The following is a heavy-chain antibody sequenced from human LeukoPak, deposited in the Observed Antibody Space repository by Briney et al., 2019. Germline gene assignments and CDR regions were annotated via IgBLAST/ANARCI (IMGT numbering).Heavy chain of an antibody. CDR2: IDPNSGDT. J-gene: IGHJ4*02. CDR3: ARSGSTGYSLDY. CDR1: GYTFTGYF. D-gene: IGHD3-22*01. V-gene: IGHV1-2*02. Sequence: ASVKVSCKASGYTFTGYFIHWVRQAPGQGLEWMGCIDPNSGDTKYAQKFQGRVSMPKDTSTRTAYMELSRLRSDDTAVYFCARSGSTGYSLDYWGQGTLVTVSS.